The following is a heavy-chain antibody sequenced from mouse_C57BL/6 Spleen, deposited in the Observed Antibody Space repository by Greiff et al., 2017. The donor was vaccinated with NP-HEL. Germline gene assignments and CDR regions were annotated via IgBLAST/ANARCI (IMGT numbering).Heavy chain of an antibody. CDR3: ARGGWVTTVVAHYYAMDY. Sequence: VKLQQPGAELVKPGASVKLSCKASGYTFTSYWMHWVKQRPGQGLEWIGMIHPNSGSTNYNEKFKSRATLTVDKSSSTAYMQLSSLTSEDSAVYYCARGGWVTTVVAHYYAMDYWGQGTSVTVSS. CDR1: GYTFTSYW. CDR2: IHPNSGST. J-gene: IGHJ4*01. V-gene: IGHV1-64*01. D-gene: IGHD1-1*01.